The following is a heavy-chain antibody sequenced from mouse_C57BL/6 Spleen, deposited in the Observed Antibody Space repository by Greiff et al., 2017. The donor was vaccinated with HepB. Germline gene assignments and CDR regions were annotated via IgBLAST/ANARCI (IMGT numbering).Heavy chain of an antibody. CDR2: IYPGSGST. J-gene: IGHJ1*03. CDR1: GYTFTSYW. V-gene: IGHV1-55*01. D-gene: IGHD2-4*01. CDR3: ARLGDYDGGDWYFDV. Sequence: VKLQQPGAELVKPGASVKMSCKASGYTFTSYWITWVKQRPGQGLEWIGDIYPGSGSTNYNEKFKSKATLTVDTSSSTAYMQLSSLTSEDSAVYYCARLGDYDGGDWYFDVWGTGTTVTVSS.